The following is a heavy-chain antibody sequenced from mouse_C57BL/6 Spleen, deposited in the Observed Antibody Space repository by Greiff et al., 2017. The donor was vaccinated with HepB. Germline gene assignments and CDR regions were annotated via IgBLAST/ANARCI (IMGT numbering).Heavy chain of an antibody. CDR2: IYPSDSET. V-gene: IGHV1-61*01. D-gene: IGHD1-1*01. CDR1: GYTFTSYW. J-gene: IGHJ3*01. CDR3: ATGYYGSSSFAY. Sequence: QVQLQQPGAELVRPGSSVKLSCKASGYTFTSYWMDWVKQRPGQGLEWIGNIYPSDSETHYNQKFKDKATLTVDKSSSTAYMQLSSLTSEDSAVYYCATGYYGSSSFAYWGQGTLVTVSA.